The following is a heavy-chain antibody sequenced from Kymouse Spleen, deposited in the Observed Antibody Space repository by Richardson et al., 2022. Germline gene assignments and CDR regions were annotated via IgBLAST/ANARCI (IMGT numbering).Heavy chain of an antibody. J-gene: IGHJ6*02. CDR1: GGSISSSNW. Sequence: QVQLQESGPGLVKPSGTLSLTCAVSGGSISSSNWWSWVRQPPGKGLEWIGEIYHSGSTNYNPSLKSRVTISVDKSKNQFSLKLSSVTAADTAVYYCARRITGTTWDYYYYYGMDVWGQGTTVTVSS. CDR3: ARRITGTTWDYYYYYGMDV. V-gene: IGHV4-4*02. CDR2: IYHSGST. D-gene: IGHD1-7*01.